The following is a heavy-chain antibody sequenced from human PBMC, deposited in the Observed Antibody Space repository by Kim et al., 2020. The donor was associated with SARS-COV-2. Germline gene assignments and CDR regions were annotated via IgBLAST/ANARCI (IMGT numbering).Heavy chain of an antibody. CDR1: GFTFDDYA. CDR3: AKDGRYSSRGGYFDY. CDR2: ISWNSGTI. D-gene: IGHD6-13*01. V-gene: IGHV3-9*01. J-gene: IGHJ4*02. Sequence: GGSLRLSCAASGFTFDDYAMHWVRQAPGKGLEWVSGISWNSGTIGYADSVKGRFTISRDNAKNSLYLQMNSLRAEDTALYYCAKDGRYSSRGGYFDYWGQGTLVTVSS.